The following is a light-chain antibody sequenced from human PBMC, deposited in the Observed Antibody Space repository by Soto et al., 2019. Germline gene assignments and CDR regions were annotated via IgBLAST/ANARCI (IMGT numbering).Light chain of an antibody. CDR3: QHLDWPRP. CDR2: GAA. V-gene: IGKV3-11*02. J-gene: IGKJ1*01. Sequence: IVLTQSPATLSLSPGERATLSCMASQSFGSYLSCYRQKPGHAARRLIIGAANRATGGPDSCSGSSSGGMFSLLISSRLSADDVVVYCRQHLDWPRPFGQGTKVDIK. CDR1: QSFGSY.